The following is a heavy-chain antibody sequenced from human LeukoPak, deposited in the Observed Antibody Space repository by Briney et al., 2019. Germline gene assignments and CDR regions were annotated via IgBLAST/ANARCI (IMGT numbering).Heavy chain of an antibody. D-gene: IGHD6-19*01. CDR2: ISCNSCYI. J-gene: IGHJ4*02. Sequence: PGGSLRLSCASSGFPFGDFAMHGVRQAPGKGLEWLSIISCNSCYIEYADFLKGRFTDPRHSAENSLHLHKNRLRPGDTAFLFCAKVRGKYSSGFFFDYWGQGILVTVAS. CDR3: AKVRGKYSSGFFFDY. V-gene: IGHV3-9*01. CDR1: GFPFGDFA.